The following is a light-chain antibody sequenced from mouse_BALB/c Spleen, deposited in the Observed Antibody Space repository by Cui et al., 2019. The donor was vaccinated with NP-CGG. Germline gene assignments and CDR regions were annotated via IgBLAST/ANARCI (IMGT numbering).Light chain of an antibody. CDR3: ALWYSNHWV. J-gene: IGLJ1*01. V-gene: IGLV1*01. Sequence: QAVVTHESALTTSPGETVTLTCRSSTGAVTTRNYANWVQEKPDHLFTGLIGSTNNRPPGVPARFSGSLIGDKAALTITGAQTEDEAIYFCALWYSNHWVFGGGTKLTVL. CDR2: STN. CDR1: TGAVTTRNY.